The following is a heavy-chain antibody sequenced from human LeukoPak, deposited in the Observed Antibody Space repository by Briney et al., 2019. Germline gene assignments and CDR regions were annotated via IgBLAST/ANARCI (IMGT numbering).Heavy chain of an antibody. CDR3: TRESGAFSPFGF. Sequence: GSLRLSCTASGFAFDSYEMNWVRQPPGKGLEWIGEVHLNGATNYNPSVAGRVTMSIDKSKNHLSLEVISVTAADTAMYYCTRESGAFSPFGFWGQGTLVTVSS. V-gene: IGHV4-4*02. D-gene: IGHD1-26*01. CDR2: VHLNGAT. CDR1: GFAFDSYE. J-gene: IGHJ4*02.